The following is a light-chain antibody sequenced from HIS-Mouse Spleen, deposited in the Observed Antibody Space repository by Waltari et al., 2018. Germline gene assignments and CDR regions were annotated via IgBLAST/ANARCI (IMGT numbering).Light chain of an antibody. J-gene: IGKJ4*01. Sequence: ALQMTQSPSSLSASVGDRVTITCRASPGIRNDLGWYQQKPGKAPKLLIYAASSLQSGVPSRFSGSGSGTDFTLTISSLQPEDFATYYCLQDYNYPLTFGGGTKVEIK. CDR1: PGIRND. CDR3: LQDYNYPLT. CDR2: AAS. V-gene: IGKV1-6*01.